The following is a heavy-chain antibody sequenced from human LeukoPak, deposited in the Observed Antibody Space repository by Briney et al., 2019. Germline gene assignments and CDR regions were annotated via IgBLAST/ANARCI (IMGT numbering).Heavy chain of an antibody. CDR2: VNPNDGAR. J-gene: IGHJ4*02. D-gene: IGHD3-22*01. CDR1: GYPFSTYW. V-gene: IGHV1-46*01. Sequence: ASVKVSCKASGYPFSTYWLHWVRQAPGQGLEWMGFVNPNDGARIYAQKFHGRITMTRDTSTNTVFMELSSLRSEDTAVYYCARGLYYYDRSTYDDFDYWGQGTLVTVSS. CDR3: ARGLYYYDRSTYDDFDY.